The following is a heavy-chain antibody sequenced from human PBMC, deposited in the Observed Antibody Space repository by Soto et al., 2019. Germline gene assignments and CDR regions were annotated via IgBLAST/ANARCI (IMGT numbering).Heavy chain of an antibody. Sequence: PSETLSLTCAVYGGSFSGYYWSWIRQPPGKGLEWIGEINHSGSTNYNPSLKSRVTISVDTSKNQFSLKLSSVTAADTAVYYCARSVDCSGGSCYSGNYNWFDPWGQGTLVTVSS. CDR2: INHSGST. CDR3: ARSVDCSGGSCYSGNYNWFDP. CDR1: GGSFSGYY. V-gene: IGHV4-34*01. J-gene: IGHJ5*02. D-gene: IGHD2-15*01.